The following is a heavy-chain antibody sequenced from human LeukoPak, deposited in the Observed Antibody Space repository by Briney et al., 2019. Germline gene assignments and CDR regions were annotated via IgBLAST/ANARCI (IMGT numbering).Heavy chain of an antibody. CDR2: ISWNSGSI. J-gene: IGHJ4*02. D-gene: IGHD3-22*01. Sequence: PGGSLRLSCAASGFSFDDYAMHWVRQAPGKGLEWVSGISWNSGSIGYAESVKGRFTISRDNSKNTLYLQMNSLRAEDTAVYYCARVTDDSSGYYDYWGQGTLVTVSS. CDR3: ARVTDDSSGYYDY. V-gene: IGHV3-9*01. CDR1: GFSFDDYA.